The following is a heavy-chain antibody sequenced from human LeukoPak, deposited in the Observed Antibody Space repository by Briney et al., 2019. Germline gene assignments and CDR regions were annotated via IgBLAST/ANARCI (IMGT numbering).Heavy chain of an antibody. CDR1: GGTFSSYA. V-gene: IGHV1-69*04. D-gene: IGHD6-19*01. Sequence: ASVKVSCKASGGTFSSYAISWVRQAPGQGLEWMGRIIPILGITNYAQKFQGRVTIIADKSTTTAYMELSSLRSEDTAVHYCAREVRGISVNYYYYGMDVWGQGTTVTVSS. CDR2: IIPILGIT. CDR3: AREVRGISVNYYYYGMDV. J-gene: IGHJ6*02.